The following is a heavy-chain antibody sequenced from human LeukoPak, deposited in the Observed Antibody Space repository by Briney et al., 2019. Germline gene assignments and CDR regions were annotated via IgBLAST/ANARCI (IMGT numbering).Heavy chain of an antibody. CDR2: IYYTGST. Sequence: SETLSLTCTVSGGSISSSSYYWGWIRQPPGEGLEWIGSIYYTGSTYYNPSLKSRVTISVDTSKNQFSLKLSSVTAADTAVYYCAREDIEGRGDWGQGTLVTVSS. CDR1: GGSISSSSYY. CDR3: AREDIEGRGD. D-gene: IGHD2-15*01. V-gene: IGHV4-39*07. J-gene: IGHJ4*02.